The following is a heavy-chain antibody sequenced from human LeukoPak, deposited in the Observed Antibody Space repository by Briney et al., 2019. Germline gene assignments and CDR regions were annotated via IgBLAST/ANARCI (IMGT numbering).Heavy chain of an antibody. CDR1: GGTFSSYD. CDR3: ARDRYSSGWPLYYYYYYMDV. Sequence: ASVKVSCKASGGTFSSYDISWVRQAPGQGLEWMGGIIPMFGTANYAQKFQGRVTISADKSTSTAYMELSSLRSEDTAVYYCARDRYSSGWPLYYYYYYMDVWGKETTVTISS. CDR2: IIPMFGTA. V-gene: IGHV1-69*06. J-gene: IGHJ6*03. D-gene: IGHD6-19*01.